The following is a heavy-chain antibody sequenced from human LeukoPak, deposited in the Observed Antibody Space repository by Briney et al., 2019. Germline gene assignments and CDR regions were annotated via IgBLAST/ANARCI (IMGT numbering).Heavy chain of an antibody. Sequence: ASVKVSCKASGYTFTGYYMHWVRQAPGQGLEWMGIINPSGGSTSYAQKFQGRVTMTRDTSTSTVYMELSSLRSEDTAVYYCARDQHYADGSRRFDYWGQGTLVTVSS. CDR3: ARDQHYADGSRRFDY. V-gene: IGHV1-46*01. CDR1: GYTFTGYY. J-gene: IGHJ4*02. CDR2: INPSGGST. D-gene: IGHD2-2*01.